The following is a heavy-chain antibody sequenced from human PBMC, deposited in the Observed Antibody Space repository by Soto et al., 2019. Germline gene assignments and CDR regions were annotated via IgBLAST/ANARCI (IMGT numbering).Heavy chain of an antibody. V-gene: IGHV3-11*01. J-gene: IGHJ6*02. CDR2: ISGSGSSSI. CDR3: AKSTATPNGWWGYGLDV. Sequence: QVQLVESGGDLVKPGGSLRLSCVASGFTFSDYFMTWVRQAPGKGLEWVSYISGSGSSSIVYADSVRGRFTISRDNVKNSMYLQMNNLRADDTAVYYCAKSTATPNGWWGYGLDVWGQGTTVTVSS. CDR1: GFTFSDYF. D-gene: IGHD2-15*01.